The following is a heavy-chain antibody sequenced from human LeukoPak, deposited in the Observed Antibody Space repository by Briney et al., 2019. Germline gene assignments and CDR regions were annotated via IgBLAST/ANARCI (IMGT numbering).Heavy chain of an antibody. CDR2: ISWNSGSI. D-gene: IGHD6-13*01. V-gene: IGHV3-9*03. CDR1: GFTFDDYD. Sequence: GRSLTLSCAASGFTFDDYDIHWVRQAPGKGREWVIGISWNSGSIGYADSVKGLFTISRDNAKKSLYLQMHSLRAEDMALYYCGNGLSSCWYGYFDYWGQGTLVTVSS. J-gene: IGHJ4*02. CDR3: GNGLSSCWYGYFDY.